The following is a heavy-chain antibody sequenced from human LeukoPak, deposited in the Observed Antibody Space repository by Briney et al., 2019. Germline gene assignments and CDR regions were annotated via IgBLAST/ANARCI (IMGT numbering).Heavy chain of an antibody. CDR3: TTLTMIIGTHSDY. CDR2: IKGKTDGRTT. Sequence: PGGSLSLSCATSGFTLSNTFLNWVRRAPGRGLEWVGRIKGKTDGRTTEYAAPQEGRFSISRDHSKKTLAQQMNRMKTEDTAIYYCTTLTMIIGTHSDYWGQGTLVSVSS. CDR1: GFTLSNTF. D-gene: IGHD3-22*01. J-gene: IGHJ4*02. V-gene: IGHV3-15*01.